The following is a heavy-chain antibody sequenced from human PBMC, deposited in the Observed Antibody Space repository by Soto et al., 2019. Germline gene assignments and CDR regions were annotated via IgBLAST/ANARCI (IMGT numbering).Heavy chain of an antibody. CDR2: IDGSGDDR. Sequence: VQLLESGGDLVQPGGSLRLSCATSGFTFSSYAMGWVRQAPGTGLAWVSVIDGSGDDRSLADSVKGRFTISRDNSKNTLYLQMDRLRVEDTARYFCAKEIITGAYVETSAFDFWGQGTLVTVSS. CDR3: AKEIITGAYVETSAFDF. V-gene: IGHV3-23*01. CDR1: GFTFSSYA. J-gene: IGHJ4*02. D-gene: IGHD1-20*01.